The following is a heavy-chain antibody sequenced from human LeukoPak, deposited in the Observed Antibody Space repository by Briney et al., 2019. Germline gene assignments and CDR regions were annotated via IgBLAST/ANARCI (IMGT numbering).Heavy chain of an antibody. CDR3: ARGGGTSVKGFAY. D-gene: IGHD3-22*01. CDR2: VHHSGSA. J-gene: IGHJ4*02. CDR1: GGSFIDYY. V-gene: IGHV4-34*01. Sequence: PSETLSPTCAVSGGSFIDYYWSWIRQTAGKGLEWIGEVHHSGSANYYSSLKSRVTISVDKSKKQISLNVRDMTAADTAVYYCARGGGTSVKGFAYWGQGTLVTVSS.